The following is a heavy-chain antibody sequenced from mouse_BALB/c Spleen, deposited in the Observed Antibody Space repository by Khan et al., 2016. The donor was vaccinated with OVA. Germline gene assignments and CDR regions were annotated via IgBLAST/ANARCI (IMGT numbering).Heavy chain of an antibody. V-gene: IGHV1-7*01. CDR3: ARGGLFGVFVY. Sequence: VQLQQSGAELAKPGASVKMSCKASGYTFTTYWMHWLKQRPGQGLEWIGYIDPGTGYTEYNQNFKDKATLTTDKSSSTAFMQLSSLTSEASAVFYGARGGLFGVFVYWAQGSLFTVSA. D-gene: IGHD1-1*02. J-gene: IGHJ3*01. CDR1: GYTFTTYW. CDR2: IDPGTGYT.